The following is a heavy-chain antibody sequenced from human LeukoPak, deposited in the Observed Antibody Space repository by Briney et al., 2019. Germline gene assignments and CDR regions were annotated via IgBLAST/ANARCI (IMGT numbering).Heavy chain of an antibody. V-gene: IGHV3-7*01. J-gene: IGHJ4*02. CDR1: GFTFSSIW. CDR2: INQDRREK. CDR3: GSPRRGY. Sequence: PGGSLRLSCAASGFTFSSIWMSWVRQAPGKGLEWVANINQDRREKYYVDSVKGRFTISRDNAKNSLYLQMNSLRAEDTAVYFCGSPRRGYWGQGTLVTVSS.